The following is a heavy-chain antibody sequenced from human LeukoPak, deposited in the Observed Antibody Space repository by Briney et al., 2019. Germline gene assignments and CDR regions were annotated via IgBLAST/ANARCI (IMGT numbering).Heavy chain of an antibody. D-gene: IGHD3-22*01. V-gene: IGHV5-10-1*01. CDR1: GYSFTSYW. J-gene: IGHJ4*02. CDR3: ARRGYYDPDY. CDR2: IDPSDSYT. Sequence: GESLKISCKGSGYSFTSYWIVWVRQMPGKGLEWMGKIDPSDSYTNYSPSFQGHVTISADKSISTAYLQWSSLKASDTAMYYCARRGYYDPDYWGQGTLVTVSS.